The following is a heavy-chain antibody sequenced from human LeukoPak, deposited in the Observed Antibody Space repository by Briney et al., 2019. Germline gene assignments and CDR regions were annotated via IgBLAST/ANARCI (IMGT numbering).Heavy chain of an antibody. D-gene: IGHD2-15*01. CDR3: ARKIYCSASSCTRGVFDI. CDR2: IYSGGST. J-gene: IGHJ3*02. V-gene: IGHV3-53*01. CDR1: GFTVSSNY. Sequence: GGSLRLSCAASGFTVSSNYMSWVRQAPGKGLEWVSVIYSGGSTYYADSVKGRFTISRDNSKNTLYLQMNSLRVEDTAVYYCARKIYCSASSCTRGVFDIWGQGTMVTVSS.